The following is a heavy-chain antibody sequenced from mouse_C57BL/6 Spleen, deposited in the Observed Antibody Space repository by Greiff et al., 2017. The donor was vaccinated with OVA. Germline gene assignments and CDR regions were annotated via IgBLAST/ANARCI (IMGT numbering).Heavy chain of an antibody. J-gene: IGHJ1*03. CDR3: TKSNWDRYFDV. CDR1: GYTFTDYE. D-gene: IGHD4-1*01. CDR2: IDPETGGT. V-gene: IGHV1-15*01. Sequence: VQLQQSGAELVRPGASVTLSCKASGYTFTDYEMHWVKQTPVHGLEWIGAIDPETGGTAYNQKFKGKAILTADKSSSTAYMELRSLTSEDSAVYYCTKSNWDRYFDVWGTGTTVTVSS.